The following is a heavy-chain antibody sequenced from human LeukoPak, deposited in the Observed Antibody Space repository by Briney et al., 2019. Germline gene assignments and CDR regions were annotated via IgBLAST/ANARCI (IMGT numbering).Heavy chain of an antibody. D-gene: IGHD3-22*01. J-gene: IGHJ3*02. CDR1: GGSISSYY. CDR3: ARYIVVVIGDAFDI. Sequence: SETLSLTCTVPGGSISSYYWSWIRQPPGKGLEWIGYIYYSGSTNYNPSLKSRVTISVDTSKNQFSLKLSSVTAADTAVYYCARYIVVVIGDAFDIWGQGTMVTVSS. V-gene: IGHV4-59*01. CDR2: IYYSGST.